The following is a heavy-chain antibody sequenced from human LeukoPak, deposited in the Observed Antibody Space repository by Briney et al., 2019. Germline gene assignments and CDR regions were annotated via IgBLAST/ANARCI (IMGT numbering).Heavy chain of an antibody. D-gene: IGHD6-19*01. CDR3: ARDSAGSPYYYYMDV. Sequence: ASVKVSCKASGYTFTSYYTHWVRQAPGQGLEWMGIINPSGGSTSYAQKFQGRVTMTRDMSTSTVYMELSSLRSEDTAVYYCARDSAGSPYYYYMDVWGKGTTVTVSS. J-gene: IGHJ6*03. CDR2: INPSGGST. V-gene: IGHV1-46*01. CDR1: GYTFTSYY.